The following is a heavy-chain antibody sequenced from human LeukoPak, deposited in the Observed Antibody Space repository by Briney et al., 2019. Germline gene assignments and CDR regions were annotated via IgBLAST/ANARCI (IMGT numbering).Heavy chain of an antibody. J-gene: IGHJ4*02. D-gene: IGHD3-3*01. CDR3: ARDYGVRFLEWFLDY. V-gene: IGHV3-53*01. CDR1: GFTVSSNY. CDR2: IYSGGST. Sequence: GGSLRLSCAASGFTVSSNYMSWVRQAPGKGLEWVSVIYSGGSTYYADSVKGRFTISRDNSKNTLYLQMNSLRAEDTAVYYCARDYGVRFLEWFLDYWGQGTLVTVSS.